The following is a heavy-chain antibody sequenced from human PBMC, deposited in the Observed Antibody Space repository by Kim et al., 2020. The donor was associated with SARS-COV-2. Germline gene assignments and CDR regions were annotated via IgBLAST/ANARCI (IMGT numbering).Heavy chain of an antibody. CDR3: ARDSLGSGGDYYYYGMDV. D-gene: IGHD6-19*01. V-gene: IGHV3-7*01. CDR2: IKHDGSEK. CDR1: GFTFSSYW. J-gene: IGHJ6*02. Sequence: GGSLRLSCAASGFTFSSYWMSWVRQAPGKGLEWVANIKHDGSEKYYVDSVKGRFTISRNNTKNSLYLQMNSLAAEDTAVYYCARDSLGSGGDYYYYGMDVWGQGTTVTVSS.